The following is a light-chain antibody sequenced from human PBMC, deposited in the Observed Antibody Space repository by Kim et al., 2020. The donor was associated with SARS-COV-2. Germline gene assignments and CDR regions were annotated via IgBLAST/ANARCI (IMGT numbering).Light chain of an antibody. V-gene: IGLV1-40*01. J-gene: IGLJ1*01. CDR1: SSNIGAGYD. CDR3: QSYDSSLSGYV. Sequence: TVTVSWIGGSSNIGAGYDVHWYQHLPTTAPKLLIYSNGNRPSGVPDRFSGSKSGTSASLAITGLQAEDEADYYCQSYDSSLSGYVFGSGTKVTVL. CDR2: SNG.